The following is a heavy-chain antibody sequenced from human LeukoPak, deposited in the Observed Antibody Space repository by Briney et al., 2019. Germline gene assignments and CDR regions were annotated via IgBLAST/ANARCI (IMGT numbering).Heavy chain of an antibody. CDR1: GGSISSYY. J-gene: IGHJ6*03. D-gene: IGHD1-14*01. CDR2: IYTSGST. Sequence: SETLSLTCTVSGGSISSYYWGWIRQPAGKGLEWIGRIYTSGSTNYNPSLKSRVTMSVDTSKNQFSLKLGSVTAADTAVYYCARGKTDYYYYMDVWGKGTTVTVSS. CDR3: ARGKTDYYYYMDV. V-gene: IGHV4-4*07.